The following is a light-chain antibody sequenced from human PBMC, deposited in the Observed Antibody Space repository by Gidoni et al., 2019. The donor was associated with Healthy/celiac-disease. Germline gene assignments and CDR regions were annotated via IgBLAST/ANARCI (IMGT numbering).Light chain of an antibody. CDR2: GAS. CDR1: QSVSNSY. CDR3: QQYGSSPTT. V-gene: IGKV3-20*01. Sequence: EIVLTQSPGTLSFSPGERANLSCRASQSVSNSYLAWYQQKPGQAPRLLIYGASSRATGIPDRFSGSGSGTDFTLTISRLEPEDFAVYYCQQYGSSPTTFGQGTKVEIK. J-gene: IGKJ1*01.